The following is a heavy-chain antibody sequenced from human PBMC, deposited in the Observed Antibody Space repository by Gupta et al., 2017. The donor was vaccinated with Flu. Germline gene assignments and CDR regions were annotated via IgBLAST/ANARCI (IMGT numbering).Heavy chain of an antibody. CDR3: ASSGSYDVFDT. J-gene: IGHJ4*02. Sequence: GWVRQTPGKGREWVLSLDYNGRTYTNPSLNSRVTMSVDPAKKQFSLELTGVTAADTAVYDCASSGSYDVFDTWGRGIRVTVSS. CDR2: LDYNGRT. V-gene: IGHV4-39*01. D-gene: IGHD3-9*01.